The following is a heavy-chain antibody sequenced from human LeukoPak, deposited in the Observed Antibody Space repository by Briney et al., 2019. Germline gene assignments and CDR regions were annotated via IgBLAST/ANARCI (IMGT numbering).Heavy chain of an antibody. V-gene: IGHV3-48*03. D-gene: IGHD2-21*01. CDR2: TSRGRSDI. CDR1: RFTFSNQE. J-gene: IGHJ4*02. CDR3: VRARLIRLENFFDY. Sequence: PGGSLRLSCVTPRFTFSNQEMTSVRQAPGKGLEWVEYTSRGRSDISYADSAKGRFTISSDIASNTLYLQMNSLRVEDTAVYFCVRARLIRLENFFDYWGQGTLVTVSS.